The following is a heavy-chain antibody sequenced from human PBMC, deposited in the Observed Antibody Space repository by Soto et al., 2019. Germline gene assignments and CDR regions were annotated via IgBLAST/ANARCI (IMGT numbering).Heavy chain of an antibody. CDR1: GGSISSYY. J-gene: IGHJ3*02. V-gene: IGHV4-59*01. D-gene: IGHD3-22*01. CDR2: IYYSGST. Sequence: SETLSLTCTVSGGSISSYYWSWIRQPPGKGLEWIGYIYYSGSTNYNPSLKSRVTISVDTSKNQFSLKLSSVTAADTAVYYCSRKITMITEDAFYIWGQGSMVTVSS. CDR3: SRKITMITEDAFYI.